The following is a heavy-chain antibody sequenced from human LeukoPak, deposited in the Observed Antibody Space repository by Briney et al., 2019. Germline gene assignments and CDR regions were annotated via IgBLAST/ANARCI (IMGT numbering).Heavy chain of an antibody. CDR3: ARGADGVSSNSRGWFDP. V-gene: IGHV3-30*02. D-gene: IGHD2-15*01. Sequence: PGGSLRLSCAASGFTFSSYEMNWVRLAPGKGLEWVAFIRYDGSNKYYADSVKGRFTISRDNAKNSLYLEMNSLRAEDTAVYYCARGADGVSSNSRGWFDPWGQGTLVTVSS. CDR1: GFTFSSYE. J-gene: IGHJ5*02. CDR2: IRYDGSNK.